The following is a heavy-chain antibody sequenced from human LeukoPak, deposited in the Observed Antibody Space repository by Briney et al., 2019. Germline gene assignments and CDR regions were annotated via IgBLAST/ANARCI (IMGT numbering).Heavy chain of an antibody. D-gene: IGHD2-2*01. J-gene: IGHJ3*02. V-gene: IGHV3-7*02. CDR1: GFTFSSYW. Sequence: GGSLRLSCAASGFTFSSYWMSWVRQAPGKGLEWVANIKQDGSEKYYVDSVKGRFTISRDNAKNSLYLQMNSLRAEDTAVYYCTIASSSRAFVIWGQGTMVSVSS. CDR3: TIASSSRAFVI. CDR2: IKQDGSEK.